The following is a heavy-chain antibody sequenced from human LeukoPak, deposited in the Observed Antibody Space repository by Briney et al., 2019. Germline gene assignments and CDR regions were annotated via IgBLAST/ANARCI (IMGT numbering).Heavy chain of an antibody. CDR2: NLYSVKS. CDR1: GDSVSSTAYY. CDR3: ARLRDARWLLEY. J-gene: IGHJ4*02. Sequence: KSSETLSPTCSVSGDSVSSTAYYWGWIRQPPGKGLEWIASNLYSVKSYYNPSFNSRVSISVDTSSNRLSLRLTSVNAADTAVYYCARLRDARWLLEYWGQGTLVTVSS. D-gene: IGHD4-23*01. V-gene: IGHV4-39*01.